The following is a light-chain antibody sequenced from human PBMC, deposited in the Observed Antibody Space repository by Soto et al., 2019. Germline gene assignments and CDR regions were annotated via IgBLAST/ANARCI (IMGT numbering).Light chain of an antibody. CDR1: QTISSW. CDR2: QAS. Sequence: IQMSESPSTLSGSVGYRVTITCGASQTISSWLAWYQQKPGKAPNLLIYQASSLESGVPSRFSGCGSGTEFTLTISSLKPDDLATYDRQQYNFIPWTFGQGTKVDIK. V-gene: IGKV1-5*03. CDR3: QQYNFIPWT. J-gene: IGKJ1*01.